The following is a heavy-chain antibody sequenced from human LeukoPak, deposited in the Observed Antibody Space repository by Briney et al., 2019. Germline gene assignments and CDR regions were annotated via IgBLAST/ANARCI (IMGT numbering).Heavy chain of an antibody. CDR3: ARGAGYCSSTSCPLYYYYGMDV. V-gene: IGHV3-21*01. D-gene: IGHD2-2*01. J-gene: IGHJ6*02. CDR1: GFTFSSYS. Sequence: GGSLRLSCAASGFTFSSYSMNWVRQASGKGLEWVSSISSSSSYIYYADSVKGRFTISRDNAKNSLYLQMNSLRAEDTAVYYCARGAGYCSSTSCPLYYYYGMDVWGQGTTVTVSS. CDR2: ISSSSSYI.